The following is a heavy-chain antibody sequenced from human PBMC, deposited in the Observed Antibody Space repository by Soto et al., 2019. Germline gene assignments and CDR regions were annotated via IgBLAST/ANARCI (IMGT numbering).Heavy chain of an antibody. Sequence: GGSLRLSCAASGFTFSSYSMNWVRQAPGKGLEWVSSISSSSSYIYYADSVKGRFTISRDNAKNSLYLQMNSLRAEDTAVYYCARDRSYGDSYNWFDPWGQGTLVTVSS. J-gene: IGHJ5*02. CDR2: ISSSSSYI. D-gene: IGHD4-17*01. V-gene: IGHV3-21*01. CDR3: ARDRSYGDSYNWFDP. CDR1: GFTFSSYS.